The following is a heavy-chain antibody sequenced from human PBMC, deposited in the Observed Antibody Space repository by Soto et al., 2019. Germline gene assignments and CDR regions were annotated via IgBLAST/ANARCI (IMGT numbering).Heavy chain of an antibody. CDR3: AREDRYCSGGSCYPYDAFDI. J-gene: IGHJ3*02. V-gene: IGHV1-69*06. CDR2: IIPIFGTA. D-gene: IGHD2-15*01. Sequence: QVQLVQSGAEVKKPGSSVKVSCKASGGTFSSYAISWVRQAPGQGLEWMGGIIPIFGTANYAQKFQGRVTITADKSTSTAYMELSSLRSEDTAVYYCAREDRYCSGGSCYPYDAFDIWGQGTMVTVSS. CDR1: GGTFSSYA.